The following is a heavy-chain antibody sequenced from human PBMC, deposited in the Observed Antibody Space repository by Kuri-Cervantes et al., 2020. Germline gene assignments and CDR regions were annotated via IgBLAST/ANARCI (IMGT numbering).Heavy chain of an antibody. Sequence: GGSLRLSCAASGFTFSGSAMHWVRQASGKGLEWVGRIRSKRYSYATEYGESVKGRFTISRDDSKNTAYLQMNSLKTEDTAVYYCTRQDRYCSGGSCYDHDYWGQGTLVTVSS. CDR3: TRQDRYCSGGSCYDHDY. J-gene: IGHJ4*02. V-gene: IGHV3-73*01. CDR1: GFTFSGSA. D-gene: IGHD2-15*01. CDR2: IRSKRYSYAT.